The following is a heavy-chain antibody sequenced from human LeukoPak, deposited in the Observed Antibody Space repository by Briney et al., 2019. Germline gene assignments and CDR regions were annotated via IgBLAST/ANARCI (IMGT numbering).Heavy chain of an antibody. Sequence: GGSLRLSCAASGFRFNTYWMSWVRQAPGKGLEWVANIKQDGSEKYYVDSVKGRFTISRDNAKNSLYLQMNSLRAEDTAVYYCARVREISGYDYEAFDIWGQGTMVTVSS. CDR3: ARVREISGYDYEAFDI. CDR1: GFRFNTYW. V-gene: IGHV3-7*01. CDR2: IKQDGSEK. D-gene: IGHD5-12*01. J-gene: IGHJ3*02.